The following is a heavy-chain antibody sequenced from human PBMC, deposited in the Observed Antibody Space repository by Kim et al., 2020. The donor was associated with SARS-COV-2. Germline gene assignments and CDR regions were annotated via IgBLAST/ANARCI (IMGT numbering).Heavy chain of an antibody. D-gene: IGHD1-7*01. CDR3: ARVVPGTNIFDY. V-gene: IGHV3-74*01. J-gene: IGHJ4*02. CDR1: GFTFSDSW. CDR2: INTDGRDT. Sequence: GGSLRLSCVTSGFTFSDSWMHWVRQAPGNGLVWVSSINTDGRDTSYAGSVKGRFTISRDNAKNTLYLQMNSLRAEDRAVYYCARVVPGTNIFDYWGQGTLVTVSS.